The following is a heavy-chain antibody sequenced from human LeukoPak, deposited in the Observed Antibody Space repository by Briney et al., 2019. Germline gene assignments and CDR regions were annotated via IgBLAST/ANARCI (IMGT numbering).Heavy chain of an antibody. J-gene: IGHJ5*02. V-gene: IGHV4-4*07. CDR2: IYTSGST. CDR3: ARDCSSTSCHYNWFDP. Sequence: SETLSLTCTVSGGSISSYYWSWIRQPAGKGLEWIGRIYTSGSTNYNPSLKSRVTMSVDTSKNQFSLKLSSVTAADTAVYYCARDCSSTSCHYNWFDPWGQGTLVTVSS. D-gene: IGHD2-2*01. CDR1: GGSISSYY.